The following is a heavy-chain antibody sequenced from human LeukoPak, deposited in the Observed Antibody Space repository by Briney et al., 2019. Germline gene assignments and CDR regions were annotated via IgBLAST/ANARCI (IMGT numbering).Heavy chain of an antibody. V-gene: IGHV3-48*03. D-gene: IGHD3-22*01. Sequence: GGSLRLSCAASGFTFSSYAMNWVRQAPGKGLEWVSYMSSSGSTKYYADSVKGRFTISRDNAKNSLYLQMNSLRAEDTAVYYCARSLLGDSGGSFDYWGQGTLVTVSS. CDR3: ARSLLGDSGGSFDY. CDR1: GFTFSSYA. J-gene: IGHJ4*02. CDR2: MSSSGSTK.